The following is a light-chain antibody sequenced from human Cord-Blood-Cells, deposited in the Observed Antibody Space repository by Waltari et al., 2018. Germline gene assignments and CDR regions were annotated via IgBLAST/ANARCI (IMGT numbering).Light chain of an antibody. CDR1: SSDVSGYNY. Sequence: QPAMPQPASVSASPGQSITISCTGTSSDVSGYNYVSWYQQHPGKSPNLMIYEVSNRPSGVSNRFSGSKSGNTASLTISGLQAVYEADYYCSSYTSSSTPYVFGTGTKFTVL. CDR3: SSYTSSSTPYV. CDR2: EVS. J-gene: IGLJ1*01. V-gene: IGLV2-14*01.